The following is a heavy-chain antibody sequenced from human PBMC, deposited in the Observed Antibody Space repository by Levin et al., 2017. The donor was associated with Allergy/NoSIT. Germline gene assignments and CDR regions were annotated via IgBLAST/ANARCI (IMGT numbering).Heavy chain of an antibody. CDR2: ISSSSSYI. D-gene: IGHD6-13*01. Sequence: PGGSLRLSCAASGFTFSSYSMNWVRQAPGKGLEWVSSISSSSSYIYYADSVKGRFTISRDNAKNSLYLQMNSLRAEDTAVYYCARVGSDSSSWYGPGYWGQGTLVTVSS. CDR1: GFTFSSYS. J-gene: IGHJ4*02. CDR3: ARVGSDSSSWYGPGY. V-gene: IGHV3-21*01.